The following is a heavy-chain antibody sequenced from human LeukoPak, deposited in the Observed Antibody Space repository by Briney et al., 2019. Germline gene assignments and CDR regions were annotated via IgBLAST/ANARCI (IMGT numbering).Heavy chain of an antibody. D-gene: IGHD5-18*01. CDR1: GGSISSHY. CDR2: IYYSGST. J-gene: IGHJ4*02. CDR3: AREYSYGYYYFDY. Sequence: ATLSLTCTVSGGSISSHYWSWIRQPPGKGLEWIGYIYYSGSTNYNPSLKSRVTISVDTSKNQFSLKLSSVTAADTAVYYCAREYSYGYYYFDYWGQGTLVTVSS. V-gene: IGHV4-59*11.